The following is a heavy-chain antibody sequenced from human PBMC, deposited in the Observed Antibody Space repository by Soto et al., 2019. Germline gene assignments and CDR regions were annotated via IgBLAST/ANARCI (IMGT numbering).Heavy chain of an antibody. J-gene: IGHJ4*02. CDR2: ISSSSTTI. CDR1: GFTFSSYS. V-gene: IGHV3-48*01. D-gene: IGHD4-17*01. CDR3: ARDRYYGADFDS. Sequence: GGSLRLSCAASGFTFSSYSMSWVRQAPGKGLEWVSYISSSSTTIYYTDSVQGRFTISRDNAKNSLYLQMSSLRGEDTAVYYCARDRYYGADFDSWGQGTLVTVSS.